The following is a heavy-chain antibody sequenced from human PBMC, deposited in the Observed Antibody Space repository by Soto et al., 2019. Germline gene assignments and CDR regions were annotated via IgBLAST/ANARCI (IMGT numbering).Heavy chain of an antibody. Sequence: PSVKVSCKASGGTFSSYAISRARQAPGQGLEWMGGIIPILGTANYAQKFQGRVTITADESTSTAYMELSSLRSEDTAVYYCARGGRGYCSRTSCHRAFDYWGQGTLVTSPQ. D-gene: IGHD2-2*01. CDR1: GGTFSSYA. CDR3: ARGGRGYCSRTSCHRAFDY. CDR2: IIPILGTA. V-gene: IGHV1-69*13. J-gene: IGHJ4*02.